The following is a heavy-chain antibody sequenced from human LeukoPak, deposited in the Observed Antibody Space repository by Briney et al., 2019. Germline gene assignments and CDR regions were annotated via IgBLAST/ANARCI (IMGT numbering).Heavy chain of an antibody. V-gene: IGHV1-18*01. CDR2: ISAYNGNT. CDR1: GYTFTSYG. CDR3: AGVESTLWFGELSPYYFDY. J-gene: IGHJ4*02. D-gene: IGHD3-10*01. Sequence: GASVKVSCKASGYTFTSYGISWVRQAPGQGLEWMGWISAYNGNTNYAQKLQGRVTMTTDTSTSTAYMELRSLRSDDTAVYYCAGVESTLWFGELSPYYFDYWGQGTLVTVSS.